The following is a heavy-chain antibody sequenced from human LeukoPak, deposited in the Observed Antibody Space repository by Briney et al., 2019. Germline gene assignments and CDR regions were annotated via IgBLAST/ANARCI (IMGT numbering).Heavy chain of an antibody. Sequence: PSETLSLTCTVSGGSISSSSYYWGWIRQPPGKGLEWIGSIYYSGSTYYNPSLKSRVTISVDTSKNQFSLKLSSVTAADTAVYYCARDSGYSYPWFDPWGQGTLVTVSS. CDR1: GGSISSSSYY. CDR3: ARDSGYSYPWFDP. V-gene: IGHV4-39*07. CDR2: IYYSGST. J-gene: IGHJ5*02. D-gene: IGHD5-18*01.